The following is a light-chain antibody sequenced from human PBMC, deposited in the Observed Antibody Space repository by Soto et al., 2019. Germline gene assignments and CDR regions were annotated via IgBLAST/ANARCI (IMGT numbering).Light chain of an antibody. CDR1: SSNIGSNT. J-gene: IGLJ3*02. V-gene: IGLV1-44*01. Sequence: QSVLTQPPSASGTPGQRVTISCSGCSSNIGSNTVNWYQQLPGTAPKLLIYSNNRRPPGVPDRFSGSKSGTSASLAISGLQSEDEADYYCAAWDDSLNGWVFGGGTKLTVL. CDR2: SNN. CDR3: AAWDDSLNGWV.